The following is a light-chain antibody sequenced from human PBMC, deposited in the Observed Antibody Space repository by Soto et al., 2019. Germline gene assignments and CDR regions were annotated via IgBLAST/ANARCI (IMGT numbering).Light chain of an antibody. CDR2: GAS. Sequence: EIATSQSPATLSVSPGDRATLSCMASQSISSNLAWYQQKPGQAPRLLIYGASSRATGIPVRFSGSGSGTEFTLTISSLQSEDFAVYYCQQYNNWPLTFGQGTRLEIK. CDR1: QSISSN. CDR3: QQYNNWPLT. J-gene: IGKJ5*01. V-gene: IGKV3-15*01.